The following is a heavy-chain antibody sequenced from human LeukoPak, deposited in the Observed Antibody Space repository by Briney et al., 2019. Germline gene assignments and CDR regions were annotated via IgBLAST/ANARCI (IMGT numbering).Heavy chain of an antibody. CDR3: ARDRVWFGELYSHFDY. D-gene: IGHD3-10*01. J-gene: IGHJ4*02. V-gene: IGHV3-11*01. CDR1: GFTFSSYA. CDR2: ISSSGSTI. Sequence: GGSLRLSCAASGFTFSSYAMSWIRQAPGKGLEWVSYISSSGSTIYYADSVKGRFTISRDNAKNSLYLQMNSLRAEDTAVYYCARDRVWFGELYSHFDYWGQGTLVTVSS.